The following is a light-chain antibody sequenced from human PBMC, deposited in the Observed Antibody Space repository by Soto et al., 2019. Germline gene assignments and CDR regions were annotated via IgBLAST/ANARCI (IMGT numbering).Light chain of an antibody. CDR2: DVS. CDR1: SSDVGD. Sequence: QSVLTQPASVSGSPGQSITISCTGTSSDVGDVSWYQQHPGKAPKLMIYDVSNRPSGVSNRFSGSKSGNTASLTISGLQAEDEADYYCSSYTSSSTRVFGTGTKLTVL. J-gene: IGLJ1*01. V-gene: IGLV2-14*01. CDR3: SSYTSSSTRV.